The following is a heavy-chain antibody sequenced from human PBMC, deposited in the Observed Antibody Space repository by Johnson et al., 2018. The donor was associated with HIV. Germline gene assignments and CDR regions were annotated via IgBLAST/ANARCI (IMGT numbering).Heavy chain of an antibody. Sequence: VQLVESGGGVVQPGRSLRLSCAASGFPFSSYAMHWVRQAPGTGLEWVSTITGSGDKTWYADAVKGRFTISRDNSNNTVFLQMNSLRAEDTALYYCAKDRVVQSVGDAFDIWGQGTMVTVSS. CDR3: AKDRVVQSVGDAFDI. J-gene: IGHJ3*02. CDR2: ITGSGDKT. V-gene: IGHV3-23*04. D-gene: IGHD2-15*01. CDR1: GFPFSSYA.